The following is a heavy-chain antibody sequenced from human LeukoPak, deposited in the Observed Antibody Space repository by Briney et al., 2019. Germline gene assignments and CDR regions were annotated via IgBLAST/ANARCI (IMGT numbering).Heavy chain of an antibody. CDR3: ATRRYCSGGSCYTPSPYGMDV. CDR1: GYTLTELS. Sequence: GASVKVSCKVSGYTLTELSMHWVRQAPGKGLEWMGGFDPEDGETIYAQKFQGRVTMTEDTSTDTAYMELSSLRSEDTAVYYCATRRYCSGGSCYTPSPYGMDVWGQGTTVTVSS. J-gene: IGHJ6*02. CDR2: FDPEDGET. D-gene: IGHD2-15*01. V-gene: IGHV1-24*01.